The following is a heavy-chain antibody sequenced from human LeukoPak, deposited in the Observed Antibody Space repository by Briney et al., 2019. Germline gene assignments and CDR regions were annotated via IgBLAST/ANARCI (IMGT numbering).Heavy chain of an antibody. CDR2: IYYSGST. CDR1: GGSISSYY. Sequence: SETLSLTCTVSGGSISSYYWSWIRQPPGKGLEWIGYIYYSGSTNYNPSLKSRVTISVDMSKNQFSLKLSSVTAADTAVYYCVRDLYSSSSGAPYYYYGMDVWGQGTTVTVSS. V-gene: IGHV4-59*01. J-gene: IGHJ6*02. CDR3: VRDLYSSSSGAPYYYYGMDV. D-gene: IGHD6-6*01.